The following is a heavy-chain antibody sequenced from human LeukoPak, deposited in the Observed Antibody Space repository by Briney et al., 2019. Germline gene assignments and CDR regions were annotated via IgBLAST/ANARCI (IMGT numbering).Heavy chain of an antibody. Sequence: SQTLSLTCTVSGGSISSGSYYWSWIRQPAGKGLEWIGRIYTSGSTNYNPPLKSRVTISVDTSKNQFSLKLSSVTAADTAVYYCARDQVDYYYYYMDVWGKGTTVTVSS. D-gene: IGHD2-15*01. J-gene: IGHJ6*03. CDR3: ARDQVDYYYYYMDV. V-gene: IGHV4-61*02. CDR1: GGSISSGSYY. CDR2: IYTSGST.